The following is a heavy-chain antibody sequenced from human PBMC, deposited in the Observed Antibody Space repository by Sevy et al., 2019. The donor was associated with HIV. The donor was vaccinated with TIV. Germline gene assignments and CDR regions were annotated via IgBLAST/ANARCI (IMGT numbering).Heavy chain of an antibody. J-gene: IGHJ5*02. D-gene: IGHD2-2*02. V-gene: IGHV1-2*02. CDR1: GYTFTGYY. Sequence: ASVKVSCKASGYTFTGYYMHWVRQAPGQGLEWMGWINPNSGGTNYAQKFQGRVTMTRDTSISTAYMELSRLRSDDTAVYYCVRQESYCSSTSCYTNWFDPWGQGTLVTVSS. CDR2: INPNSGGT. CDR3: VRQESYCSSTSCYTNWFDP.